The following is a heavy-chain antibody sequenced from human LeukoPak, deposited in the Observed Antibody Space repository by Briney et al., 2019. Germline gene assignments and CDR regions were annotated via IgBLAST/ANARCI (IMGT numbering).Heavy chain of an antibody. Sequence: GGSLRLSCAASGFTFSDYSMNWVRQAPGQGLEWISYIGIDSGNTNYADSVKGRFTISGDKAKNSLYLQMNSLRVEDTAVYYCARDYKYAFDNWGQGTLVSVSS. CDR3: ARDYKYAFDN. CDR2: IGIDSGNT. D-gene: IGHD5-24*01. J-gene: IGHJ4*02. V-gene: IGHV3-11*06. CDR1: GFTFSDYS.